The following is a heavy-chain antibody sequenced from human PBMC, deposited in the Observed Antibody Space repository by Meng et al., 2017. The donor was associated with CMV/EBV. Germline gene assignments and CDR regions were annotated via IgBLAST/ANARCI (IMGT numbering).Heavy chain of an antibody. D-gene: IGHD2-2*01. CDR2: ISSSSNYI. CDR1: GFTFSSYS. J-gene: IGHJ4*02. V-gene: IGHV3-21*01. Sequence: GGSLRLSCAASGFTFSSYSMNWVRQAPGKGLEWVSSISSSSNYIYYADSVKGRFTISRDNAKNSLYLQMNSLRAEDTAVYYCARAGVAYCSSTSCYVYFDYWGQGTLVTVSS. CDR3: ARAGVAYCSSTSCYVYFDY.